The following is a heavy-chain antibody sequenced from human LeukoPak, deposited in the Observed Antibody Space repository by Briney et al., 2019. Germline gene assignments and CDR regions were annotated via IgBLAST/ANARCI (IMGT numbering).Heavy chain of an antibody. Sequence: NPSETLSLTCTVSGGSISSYYWSWIRQPPGKGLEWIGYIYYSGSTNYNPSLKSRVTISVDTPKNQFSLKLSSVTAADTAVYYCAREGYSYGCDYWGQGTLVTVSS. J-gene: IGHJ4*02. CDR3: AREGYSYGCDY. CDR1: GGSISSYY. V-gene: IGHV4-59*01. CDR2: IYYSGST. D-gene: IGHD5-18*01.